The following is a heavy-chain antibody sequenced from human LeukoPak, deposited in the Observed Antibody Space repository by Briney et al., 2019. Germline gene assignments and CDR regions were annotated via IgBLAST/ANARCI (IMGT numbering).Heavy chain of an antibody. Sequence: QSGGSLRLSCAASGFTFSSYAMSWVRQAPGQGLEWVSAISGSGDNTYYADSVKGRFTISRDNSKNTLYLQMNGLRAADAAVYYCAKDTTFNLYNWNYYFDYWGQGTLVTVSS. CDR1: GFTFSSYA. V-gene: IGHV3-23*01. CDR2: ISGSGDNT. D-gene: IGHD1-7*01. CDR3: AKDTTFNLYNWNYYFDY. J-gene: IGHJ4*02.